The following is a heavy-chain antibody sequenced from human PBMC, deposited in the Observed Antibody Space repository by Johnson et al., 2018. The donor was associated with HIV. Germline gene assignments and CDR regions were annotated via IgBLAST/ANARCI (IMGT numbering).Heavy chain of an antibody. CDR1: GFTFSSYA. CDR3: ASSQGSGEGAFDL. Sequence: QVQLVESGGGVVQPGRSLRLSCAASGFTFSSYAMHWVRQAPGKGLEWVAVISYDGSNKYYADSVKGRFTISRDNSKNTLYLQMNSLRVEDTAVYYCASSQGSGEGAFDLWGQGTMVSVSS. D-gene: IGHD2-21*01. CDR2: ISYDGSNK. J-gene: IGHJ3*01. V-gene: IGHV3-30-3*01.